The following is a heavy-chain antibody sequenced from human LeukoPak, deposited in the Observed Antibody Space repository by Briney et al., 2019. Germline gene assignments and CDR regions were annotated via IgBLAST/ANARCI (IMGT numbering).Heavy chain of an antibody. CDR3: AKDSGSYSYDY. CDR2: VSPHSGGT. V-gene: IGHV1-2*02. J-gene: IGHJ4*02. CDR1: GYTFTGYN. Sequence: ASMKVSCKASGYTFTGYNMHWVRQAPGQGLEWMGWVSPHSGGTVYAQQFQGSVTLTRDTSINTVYMELSRLRSDDTAIYYCAKDSGSYSYDYWGQGTLVTVSS. D-gene: IGHD1-26*01.